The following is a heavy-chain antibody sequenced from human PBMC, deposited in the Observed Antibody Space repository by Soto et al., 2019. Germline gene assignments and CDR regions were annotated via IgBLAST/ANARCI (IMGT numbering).Heavy chain of an antibody. J-gene: IGHJ6*02. Sequence: QVQLVQSGAEVKKPGSSVKVSCKASGGTFSSYAISWVRQAPGQGLEWMGGIIPIFGTANYAQKFQGRVTMTADNSTSTAYMELSSLRSEDTAVYYCASERIAAPDYYYGMDVWGQGTTVTVSS. CDR1: GGTFSSYA. CDR3: ASERIAAPDYYYGMDV. CDR2: IIPIFGTA. D-gene: IGHD6-13*01. V-gene: IGHV1-69*06.